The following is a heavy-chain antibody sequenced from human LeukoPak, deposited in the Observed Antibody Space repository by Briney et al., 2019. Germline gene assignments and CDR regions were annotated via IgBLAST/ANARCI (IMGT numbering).Heavy chain of an antibody. CDR2: INGDSGYT. V-gene: IGHV1-2*02. CDR1: GYTFSGYY. Sequence: ASVKVSCKASGYTFSGYYIHWVRQAPGQGLEWMGWINGDSGYTKFAQKFQGGVTMTRDTSIATAYMELTRLTSDDTAVYYCARDPPKTGTYELDYWGQGTLVAVSS. CDR3: ARDPPKTGTYELDY. J-gene: IGHJ4*02. D-gene: IGHD1-26*01.